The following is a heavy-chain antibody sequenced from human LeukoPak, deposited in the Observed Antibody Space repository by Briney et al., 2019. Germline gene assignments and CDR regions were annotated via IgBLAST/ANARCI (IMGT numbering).Heavy chain of an antibody. CDR2: INPNSGGT. D-gene: IGHD2-15*01. CDR1: VYTFTGYY. CDR3: ARDLEGYSSGSTCYFDS. J-gene: IGHJ4*02. V-gene: IGHV1-2*02. Sequence: ASVKVSCKASVYTFTGYYRYWVRQAPGQGLEWMGWINPNSGGTNYAQKFQGRVTMIRDTSISTAYMELSSLRSDDTAVYYCARDLEGYSSGSTCYFDSCGQGTLVTVSS.